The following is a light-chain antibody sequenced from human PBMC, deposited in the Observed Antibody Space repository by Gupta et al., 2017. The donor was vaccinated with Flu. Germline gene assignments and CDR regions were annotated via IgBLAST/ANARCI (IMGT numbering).Light chain of an antibody. V-gene: IGLV2-23*02. J-gene: IGLJ2*01. CDR2: DVT. CDR3: CSYAGTTIHVL. CDR1: SSDVGGYDL. Sequence: QSALTQPASVSGSPGQSITIPCSGSSSDVGGYDLVSWYQQHPGKAPKLLIYDVTKRPSGVSDRFSGSKSGNTASLTLSGLQAEDEADYYCCSYAGTTIHVLFGAGTKLTVL.